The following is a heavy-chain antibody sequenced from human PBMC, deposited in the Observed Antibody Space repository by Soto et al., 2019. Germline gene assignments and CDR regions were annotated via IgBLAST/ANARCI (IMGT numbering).Heavy chain of an antibody. D-gene: IGHD3-10*01. J-gene: IGHJ6*02. CDR2: IFSNDAK. CDR3: ARIPGLGYYYGMDV. CDR1: GFSLSNARMG. Sequence: QVTLKETGPVLLKPTETLTLTCTVSGFSLSNARMGVSWIRQPPGKALEWLAHIFSNDAKSYSTSLKSRLTIANDTSKSQVVLTMTNMDPVDTATYYCARIPGLGYYYGMDVWGQGTTVTVSS. V-gene: IGHV2-26*01.